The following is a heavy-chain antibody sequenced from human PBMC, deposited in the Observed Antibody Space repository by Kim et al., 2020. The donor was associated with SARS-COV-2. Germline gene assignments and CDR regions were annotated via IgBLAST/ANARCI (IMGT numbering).Heavy chain of an antibody. Sequence: GGSLRLSCAASGFTFSKAWLTWVRQAPGKGLECVGRIKSQTDRGTTDYAAPVRGRFTISRDDSKNTLYLQMNSLRIEDTAVYFCTTDRGIAVRPSFDFWG. CDR1: GFTFSKAW. CDR2: IKSQTDRGTT. J-gene: IGHJ4*01. V-gene: IGHV3-15*01. D-gene: IGHD6-6*01. CDR3: TTDRGIAVRPSFDF.